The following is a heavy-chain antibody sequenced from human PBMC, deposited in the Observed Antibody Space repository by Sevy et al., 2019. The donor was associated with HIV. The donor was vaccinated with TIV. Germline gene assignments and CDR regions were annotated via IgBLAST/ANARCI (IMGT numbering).Heavy chain of an antibody. CDR1: GGSISSYY. V-gene: IGHV4-59*01. J-gene: IGHJ6*02. Sequence: SETLSLTCTVSGGSISSYYWSWIRQPPGKGLEWIGYIYYTGSTNYNPSLKSRVTISVDTSKNQYSLKLSSVTDADTAVYYCARLDYGEHPNNYYGMDVWGQGTTVTVSS. D-gene: IGHD4-17*01. CDR3: ARLDYGEHPNNYYGMDV. CDR2: IYYTGST.